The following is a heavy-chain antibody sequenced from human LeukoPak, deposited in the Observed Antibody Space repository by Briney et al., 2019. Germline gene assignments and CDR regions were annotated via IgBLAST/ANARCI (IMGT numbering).Heavy chain of an antibody. CDR3: ARAYIVVVPAAAGDAFDI. D-gene: IGHD2-2*01. CDR1: GYTFTSYY. V-gene: IGHV1-2*02. Sequence: ASVKVSCKASGYTFTSYYMHWVRQAPGQGLEWMGWINPNSGGTNYAQKFQGRVTMTRDTSISTAYMELSRLRSDDTAVYYCARAYIVVVPAAAGDAFDIWGQGTMVTVSS. J-gene: IGHJ3*02. CDR2: INPNSGGT.